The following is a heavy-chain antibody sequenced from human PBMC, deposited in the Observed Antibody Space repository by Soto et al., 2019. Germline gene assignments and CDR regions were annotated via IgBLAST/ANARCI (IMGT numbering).Heavy chain of an antibody. D-gene: IGHD6-25*01. CDR3: ARDQLSSGFYVWFDP. J-gene: IGHJ5*02. CDR2: IYYDGST. CDR1: GGSISTYY. V-gene: IGHV4-59*01. Sequence: HVQLQESGPGLVKPSETLSLTCTVSGGSISTYYWSWIRQPPGKGLEWIGYIYYDGSTSYNPSLRSRVTISVDTSENQFSLILSSVTSADTAVYYCARDQLSSGFYVWFDPWGQGTLVTVSS.